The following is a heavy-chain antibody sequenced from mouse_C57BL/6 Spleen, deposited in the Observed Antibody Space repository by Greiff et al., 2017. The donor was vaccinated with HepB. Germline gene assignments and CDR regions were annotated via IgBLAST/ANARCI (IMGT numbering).Heavy chain of an antibody. CDR2: ISYDGSN. V-gene: IGHV3-6*01. Sequence: EVQLVESGPGLVKPSQSLSLTCSVTGYSITSGYYWHWIRQFPGNKLELMGYISYDGSNNYNPSLKNPIAITRDTSKNQSFLKLKSVTTEETATYYCASGHGSSYYWYFDVWGTGTTVTVSS. J-gene: IGHJ1*03. D-gene: IGHD1-1*01. CDR3: ASGHGSSYYWYFDV. CDR1: GYSITSGYY.